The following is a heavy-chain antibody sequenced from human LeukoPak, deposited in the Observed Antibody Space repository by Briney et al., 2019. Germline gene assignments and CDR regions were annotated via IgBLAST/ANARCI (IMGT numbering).Heavy chain of an antibody. V-gene: IGHV3-30*18. Sequence: GRSLRLSCAASGFTYRSYGIQGVRQPPGKGLAWVAVISYDGNNKYYLDFVKGRFSIYRDNYKNTEVLQMNGLRVDDRAGYYCAKEHSRISAFDYWGQGTLVTVSS. J-gene: IGHJ4*02. D-gene: IGHD2/OR15-2a*01. CDR3: AKEHSRISAFDY. CDR2: ISYDGNNK. CDR1: GFTYRSYG.